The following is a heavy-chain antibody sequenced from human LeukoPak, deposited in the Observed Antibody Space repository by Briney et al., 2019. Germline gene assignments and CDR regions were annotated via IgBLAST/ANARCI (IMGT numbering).Heavy chain of an antibody. D-gene: IGHD3-22*01. J-gene: IGHJ5*02. CDR3: ARHGWEDDSSGYYYVNWFDP. Sequence: SETLSLTCTVSGGSISSYYWSWIRQPPGKGLEWIGYIYYSGSTNYNPSLKSRVTISVDTSKNQFSLKLNSVTAADTAVYYCARHGWEDDSSGYYYVNWFDPWGQGTLVTVSS. CDR2: IYYSGST. CDR1: GGSISSYY. V-gene: IGHV4-59*08.